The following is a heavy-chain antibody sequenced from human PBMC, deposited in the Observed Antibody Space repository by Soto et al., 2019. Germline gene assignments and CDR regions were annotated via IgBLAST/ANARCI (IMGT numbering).Heavy chain of an antibody. CDR2: TYYRSRWYN. CDR1: GDSVSNNNAA. CDR3: ARTAGYFDY. Sequence: SQTLSLTCAISGDSVSNNNAAWNWIRQSPSRGLEWLGRTYYRSRWYNDYAVPVKSRITINPDSSKNQFSLQLNFVTLEDTAIYYCARTAGYFDYWGQGTLVTVSS. J-gene: IGHJ4*02. D-gene: IGHD6-25*01. V-gene: IGHV6-1*01.